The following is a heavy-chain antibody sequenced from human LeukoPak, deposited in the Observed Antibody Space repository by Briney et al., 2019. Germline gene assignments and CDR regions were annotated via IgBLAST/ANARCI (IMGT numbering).Heavy chain of an antibody. V-gene: IGHV3-74*01. CDR1: GFSFSDFW. CDR2: IRGDGYDT. D-gene: IGHD3-10*01. CDR3: ASDRVLGSGSLDN. Sequence: GGSLRLSCAASGFSFSDFWMHWVRQTPGKGLVWVSRIRGDGYDTNYADSVEGRFTISRDNARHTLYLQMNSLRADDTAVYYCASDRVLGSGSLDNWGQGTLVIVSS. J-gene: IGHJ4*02.